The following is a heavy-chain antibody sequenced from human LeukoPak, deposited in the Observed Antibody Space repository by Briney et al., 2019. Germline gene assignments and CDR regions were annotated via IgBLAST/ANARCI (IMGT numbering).Heavy chain of an antibody. D-gene: IGHD2-15*01. CDR1: GGTFSSYA. CDR3: ARSGREDPGWYYFDY. Sequence: SVKVSCKASGGTFSSYAISWVRQAPGQGLEWMGRIIPILGIANYAQKFQGRVTITADKSTSTAYMELSSLRSEDTAVYYCARSGREDPGWYYFDYWGQGTLVTVSS. CDR2: IIPILGIA. J-gene: IGHJ4*02. V-gene: IGHV1-69*04.